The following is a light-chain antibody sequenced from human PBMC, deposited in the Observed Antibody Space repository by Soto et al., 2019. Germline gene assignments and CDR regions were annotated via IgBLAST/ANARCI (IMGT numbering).Light chain of an antibody. CDR1: SSDVGGYDY. CDR3: SSYTSSSTYV. J-gene: IGLJ1*01. CDR2: EVS. V-gene: IGLV2-14*01. Sequence: QSVLTQPASVSGSPGQAITISCTGTSSDVGGYDYVSWYQQHPGKAPTLMISEVSNRPSGVSNRFSGSKSGNTASLTISGLQAEDEADYYCSSYTSSSTYVFGTGTKLTVL.